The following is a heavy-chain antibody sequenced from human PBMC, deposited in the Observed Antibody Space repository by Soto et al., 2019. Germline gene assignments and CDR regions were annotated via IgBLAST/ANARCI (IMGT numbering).Heavy chain of an antibody. J-gene: IGHJ5*02. CDR2: IYYTGST. D-gene: IGHD3-10*01. CDR3: ARGDYQNWFDP. V-gene: IGHV4-61*03. CDR1: GGSVCSGSYR. Sequence: PSETLSLTCTVSGGSVCSGSYRWTWIRQPPGKGLEYIGSIYYTGSTNYNSSLKSRVSISLDAPMNHFSLKMTSVTAADTAVYFCARGDYQNWFDPWGLGTLVTVSS.